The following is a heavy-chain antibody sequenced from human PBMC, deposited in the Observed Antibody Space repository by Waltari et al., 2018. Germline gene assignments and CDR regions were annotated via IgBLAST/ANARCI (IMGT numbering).Heavy chain of an antibody. V-gene: IGHV1-24*01. J-gene: IGHJ4*02. CDR3: ATGITMVRGGPYFDS. CDR1: GYTLSKIS. Sequence: QVQLVQSGAEVKKPGASVKVSCKVSGYTLSKISMHWVRQAPGKGPEWMGGFHAEDGETIYAQKFQGRVTMTEDTSTDTAYMELRSLRSEDTAVYYCATGITMVRGGPYFDSWGQGTLVTVSS. D-gene: IGHD3-10*01. CDR2: FHAEDGET.